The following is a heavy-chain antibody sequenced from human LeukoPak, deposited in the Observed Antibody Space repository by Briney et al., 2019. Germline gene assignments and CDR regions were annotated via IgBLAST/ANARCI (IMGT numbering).Heavy chain of an antibody. Sequence: GGSLRLSCAASGFTFSHYGIHWVRQAPGKGLDWVAFIRYDGSAKYYADSVKGRFTTSRDNSKNTLYLQLNSLRPEDTAVYYCAKDSYCSSTSCLQDFDYWGQGTLVTVSS. V-gene: IGHV3-30*02. CDR3: AKDSYCSSTSCLQDFDY. CDR2: IRYDGSAK. J-gene: IGHJ4*02. CDR1: GFTFSHYG. D-gene: IGHD2-2*01.